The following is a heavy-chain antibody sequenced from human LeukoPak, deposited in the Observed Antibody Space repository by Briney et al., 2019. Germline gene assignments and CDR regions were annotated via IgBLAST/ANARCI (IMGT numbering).Heavy chain of an antibody. V-gene: IGHV3-74*01. J-gene: IGHJ4*02. Sequence: GGSLRLSCAASGFTFSSYWMHWVRQAPGKGLVWVSRINNDGSSTPYADSVKGRFAISRDNAKNTLYLQMNSLRAEDTAVYYCARSNHGCHDYWGQGSLVTVSS. CDR3: ARSNHGCHDY. CDR1: GFTFSSYW. D-gene: IGHD4-11*01. CDR2: INNDGSST.